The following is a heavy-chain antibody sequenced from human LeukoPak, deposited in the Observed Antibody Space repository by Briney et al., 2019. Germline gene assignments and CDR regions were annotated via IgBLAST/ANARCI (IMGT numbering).Heavy chain of an antibody. Sequence: PGGSLRLSCAASGFTFSSYGMHWVRQAPGKGLEWVAFIRYDGSNKYYADSVKGRFTISRDNSKNTLYLQMNSLRAEDTAVYYCAKDPLDVYGDYQWELRGQGTLVTVSS. V-gene: IGHV3-30*02. J-gene: IGHJ4*02. CDR1: GFTFSSYG. CDR3: AKDPLDVYGDYQWEL. D-gene: IGHD4-17*01. CDR2: IRYDGSNK.